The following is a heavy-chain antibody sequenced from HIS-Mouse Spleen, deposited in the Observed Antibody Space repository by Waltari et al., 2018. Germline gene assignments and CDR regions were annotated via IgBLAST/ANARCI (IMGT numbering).Heavy chain of an antibody. CDR3: AREIPYSSSWYDWYFDL. CDR2: IYYSGST. Sequence: QLQLQESGPGLVKPSETLSLTCTVSGGSISSSSYHWGWFRRPPGKGLEWIGSIYYSGSTYYNPSLKSRVTISVDTSKNQFSLKLSSVTAADTAVYYCAREIPYSSSWYDWYFDLWGRGTLVTVSS. V-gene: IGHV4-39*07. J-gene: IGHJ2*01. CDR1: GGSISSSSYH. D-gene: IGHD6-13*01.